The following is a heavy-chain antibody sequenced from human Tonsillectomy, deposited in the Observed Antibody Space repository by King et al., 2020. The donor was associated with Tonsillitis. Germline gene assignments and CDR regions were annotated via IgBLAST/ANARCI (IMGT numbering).Heavy chain of an antibody. CDR2: INPNSGGT. CDR3: ARTTRAAAEPVQH. CDR1: GYTFTGYY. D-gene: IGHD6-13*01. J-gene: IGHJ1*01. V-gene: IGHV1-2*02. Sequence: VQLVQTGAEVKKPGASVKVSCKASGYTFTGYYMHWVRQAPGQGLEWMGWINPNSGGTNYAQKFQGRVTMTRETSFSTAYMELSRLRSEDTAVYYCARTTRAAAEPVQHWGQGTLVTVSS.